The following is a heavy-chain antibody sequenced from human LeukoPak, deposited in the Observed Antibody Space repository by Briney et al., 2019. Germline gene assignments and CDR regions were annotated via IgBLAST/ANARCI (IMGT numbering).Heavy chain of an antibody. CDR1: GFTLSSYA. D-gene: IGHD6-19*01. CDR2: ISGSGYSI. V-gene: IGHV3-23*01. CDR3: AKPLWYTSDKGVIFDF. J-gene: IGHJ4*02. Sequence: PGGSLRLSCAASGFTLSSYAMTWVRQAPGKGLEWVSTISGSGYSIYYADSVKGRFTISRDNSRNTLYLQMNSLRAEDTAVYYCAKPLWYTSDKGVIFDFWGQGTLATVSS.